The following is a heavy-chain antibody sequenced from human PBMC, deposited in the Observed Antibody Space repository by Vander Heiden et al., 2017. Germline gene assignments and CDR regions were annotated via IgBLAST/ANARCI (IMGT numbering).Heavy chain of an antibody. CDR3: AREYYDILTGYPAGGMDV. CDR2: IWYDGSNK. D-gene: IGHD3-9*01. Sequence: VQLVESGGGVVQPGRSLRLSCPASGFPFSSYGMHWAPQAPGKGLELVAVIWYDGSNKYYADSVKGRFTISRDNSKNTLYLQMNSLRAEDTAVYYCAREYYDILTGYPAGGMDVWGQGTTVTVSS. V-gene: IGHV3-33*01. CDR1: GFPFSSYG. J-gene: IGHJ6*02.